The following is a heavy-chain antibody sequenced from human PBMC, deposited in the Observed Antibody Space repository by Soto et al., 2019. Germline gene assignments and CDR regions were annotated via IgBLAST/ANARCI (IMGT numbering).Heavy chain of an antibody. CDR3: AREGDYYYYGGMDV. CDR2: ISSSSSTI. D-gene: IGHD3-16*01. J-gene: IGHJ6*02. V-gene: IGHV3-48*02. CDR1: GFTFSSYS. Sequence: EVQLVESGGGLVQPGGSLRLSCAASGFTFSSYSMNWVRQAPGTGLEWVSYISSSSSTIYYADSVKGRFTISRDNAKNSLYLQMNSLRDEDTAVYYCAREGDYYYYGGMDVWGQGTTFTVSS.